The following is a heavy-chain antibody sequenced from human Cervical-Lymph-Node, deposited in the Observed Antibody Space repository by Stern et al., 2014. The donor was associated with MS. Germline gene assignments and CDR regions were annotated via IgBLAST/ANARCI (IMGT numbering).Heavy chain of an antibody. CDR3: ARDRQRRDGYNFDY. V-gene: IGHV3-11*01. CDR1: GFTFSDYY. D-gene: IGHD5-24*01. J-gene: IGHJ4*02. CDR2: ISSSGGTT. Sequence: VQLVESGGGLVKPGGSLRLSCAASGFTFSDYYMNWIRQAPGKGLEWVAYISSSGGTTYYADSVKGRFTISRDNARESLDLQMDSLRAEDTAVYYCARDRQRRDGYNFDYWGQGALVTVSS.